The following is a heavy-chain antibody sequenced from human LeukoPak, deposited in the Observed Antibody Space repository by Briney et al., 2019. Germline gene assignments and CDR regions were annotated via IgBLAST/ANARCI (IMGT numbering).Heavy chain of an antibody. V-gene: IGHV4-31*03. CDR2: IYYSGSS. Sequence: SESLSLTCTVSGGSINNGGYYWSWIRQHPGKGLEWIGYIYYSGSSYYNPSLRSRVTISVDTSKNHFSLKLSSVTAADTAVYYCARNRDGYNSFDYWGQGTLVTVSS. CDR3: ARNRDGYNSFDY. CDR1: GGSINNGGYY. D-gene: IGHD5-24*01. J-gene: IGHJ4*02.